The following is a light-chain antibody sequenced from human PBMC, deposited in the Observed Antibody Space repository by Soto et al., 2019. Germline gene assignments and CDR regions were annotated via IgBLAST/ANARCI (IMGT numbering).Light chain of an antibody. CDR2: AAS. V-gene: IGKV1-6*01. CDR3: QQSYITSMYT. J-gene: IGKJ2*01. CDR1: RDIGND. Sequence: AIQMTQSPSSLSASVGDRVTITCRASRDIGNDLGWYQQKPGKAPKHLIFAASNLQSGVPSRFSGGGSGTDYTLTISSLQADDFATYYCQQSYITSMYTFGRGTKVDIK.